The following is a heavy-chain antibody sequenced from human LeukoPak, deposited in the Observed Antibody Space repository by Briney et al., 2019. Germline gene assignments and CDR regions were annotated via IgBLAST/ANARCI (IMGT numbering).Heavy chain of an antibody. CDR2: TYYRSKWYN. D-gene: IGHD6-13*01. Sequence: SQTLSLTCAISGDSVSSNSAAWNWIGQSPSRGLERLGRTYYRSKWYNDYAVSVKSRITINPDTSKNQFSLQLNSVTPEDTAVYYCARDGYSSSWSAAGAFDIWGQGTMVTVSS. J-gene: IGHJ3*02. V-gene: IGHV6-1*01. CDR1: GDSVSSNSAA. CDR3: ARDGYSSSWSAAGAFDI.